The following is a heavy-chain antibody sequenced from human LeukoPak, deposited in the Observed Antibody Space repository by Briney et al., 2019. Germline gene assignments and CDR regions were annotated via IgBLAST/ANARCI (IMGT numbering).Heavy chain of an antibody. J-gene: IGHJ4*02. CDR2: INAGNGNT. Sequence: GASVKVSRKASGYTFTSYAMHWVRQAPGQRLEWMGWINAGNGNTKYSQKFQGRVTITRDTSASTAYMELSSLRSEDTAVYYCAREEQGILTGYYGFDYWDQGTLVTVSS. CDR3: AREEQGILTGYYGFDY. V-gene: IGHV1-3*01. CDR1: GYTFTSYA. D-gene: IGHD3-9*01.